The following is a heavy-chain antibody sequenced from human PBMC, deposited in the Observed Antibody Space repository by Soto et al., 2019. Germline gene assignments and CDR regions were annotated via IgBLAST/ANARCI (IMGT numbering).Heavy chain of an antibody. V-gene: IGHV3-74*01. CDR2: ITSDGKSK. J-gene: IGHJ5*02. CDR1: GFNFSNHW. Sequence: LRLSCAASGFNFSNHWMHWVRQRPAEGLVWVSRITSDGKSKAYAESVKGRFAISRDNAKNTLYLQMNGLTVEDTAVYYCARESGDWPLNWFDPWGQGTLVTVSS. CDR3: ARESGDWPLNWFDP. D-gene: IGHD2-21*02.